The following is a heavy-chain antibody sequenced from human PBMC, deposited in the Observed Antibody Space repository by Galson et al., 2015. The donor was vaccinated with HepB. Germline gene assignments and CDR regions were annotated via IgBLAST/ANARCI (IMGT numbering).Heavy chain of an antibody. Sequence: ETLSLTCAVYGGSFSGYYWSWIRQPPGKGLEWIGEINHSGSTNYNPSLKSRVTISVDTSKNQFSLKLSSVTAADTAVYYCASGSSSWSMLYNWFDPWGQGTLVTVSS. CDR1: GGSFSGYY. V-gene: IGHV4-34*01. D-gene: IGHD6-13*01. CDR2: INHSGST. J-gene: IGHJ5*02. CDR3: ASGSSSWSMLYNWFDP.